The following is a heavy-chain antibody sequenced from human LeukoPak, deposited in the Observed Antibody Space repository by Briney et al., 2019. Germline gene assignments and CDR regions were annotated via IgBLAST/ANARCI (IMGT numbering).Heavy chain of an antibody. V-gene: IGHV1-69*04. CDR3: AREGEMATSNFDY. CDR2: IIPIFGIT. CDR1: GDTFSSYA. D-gene: IGHD5-24*01. Sequence: ASVKVSCKASGDTFSSYAISWVRQAPGQGLEWMGRIIPIFGITNYAQKFQGRVTITADKSTSTTYMELSSLRSEDTAVYYCAREGEMATSNFDYWGQGTLVTVSS. J-gene: IGHJ4*02.